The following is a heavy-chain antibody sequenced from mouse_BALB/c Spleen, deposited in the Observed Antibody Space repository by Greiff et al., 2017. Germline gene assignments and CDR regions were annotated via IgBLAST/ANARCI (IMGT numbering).Heavy chain of an antibody. V-gene: IGHV3-8*02. CDR1: GDSITSGY. J-gene: IGHJ4*01. Sequence: VQLKQSGPSLVKPSQTLSLTCSVTGDSITSGYWNWIRKFPGNKLEYMGYISYSGSTYYNPSLKSRISITRDTSKNQYYLQLNSVTTEDTATYYCARRGYYGNPYYYAMDYWGQGTSVTVSS. CDR3: ARRGYYGNPYYYAMDY. D-gene: IGHD2-1*01. CDR2: ISYSGST.